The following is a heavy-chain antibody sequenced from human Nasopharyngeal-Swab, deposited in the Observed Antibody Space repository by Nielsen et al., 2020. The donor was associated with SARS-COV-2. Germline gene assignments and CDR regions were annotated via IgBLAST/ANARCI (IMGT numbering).Heavy chain of an antibody. CDR1: GFTFSSYG. D-gene: IGHD6-19*01. CDR2: ISYGGSNK. Sequence: GESLKISCAASGFTFSSYGMHWVRQAPGKGLEWVAVISYGGSNKYYADSVKGRFTISRDNSKNTLYLQMNSLRAEDTAVYYCAKGTVAGDWGQGTLVTVSS. CDR3: AKGTVAGD. J-gene: IGHJ4*02. V-gene: IGHV3-30*18.